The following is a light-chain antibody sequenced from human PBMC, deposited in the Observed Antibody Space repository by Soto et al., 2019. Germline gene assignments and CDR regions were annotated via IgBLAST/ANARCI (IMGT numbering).Light chain of an antibody. CDR3: MQVTHVPFI. Sequence: DVVVTQSPLSLSVTLGQPASISCRCSQSLVYSDGRTYLTWFHQRPGQSPRRLIYKVSNLDSGVPDRFSGSGSGTDFTLKISRVEAEHVGLYYCMQVTHVPFIFGQGTRLEIK. CDR2: KVS. V-gene: IGKV2D-30*01. J-gene: IGKJ5*01. CDR1: QSLVYSDGRTY.